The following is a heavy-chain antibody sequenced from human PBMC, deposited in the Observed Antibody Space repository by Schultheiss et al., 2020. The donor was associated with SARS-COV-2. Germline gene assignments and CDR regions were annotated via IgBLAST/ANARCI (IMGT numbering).Heavy chain of an antibody. CDR3: ARQLYGENYYDSSGYGWYFDY. V-gene: IGHV4-39*01. J-gene: IGHJ4*02. CDR1: GGSISSYY. Sequence: SETLSLTCTVSGGSISSYYWGWIRQPPGKGLEWIGSIYYSGSTYYNPSLKSRVTISVDTSKNQFSLKLSSVTAADTAVYYCARQLYGENYYDSSGYGWYFDYWGQGTLVTVSS. D-gene: IGHD3-22*01. CDR2: IYYSGST.